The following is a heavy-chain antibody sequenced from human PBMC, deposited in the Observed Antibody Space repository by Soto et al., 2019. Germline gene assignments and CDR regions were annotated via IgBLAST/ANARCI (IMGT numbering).Heavy chain of an antibody. J-gene: IGHJ4*02. V-gene: IGHV4-59*08. CDR2: IYYSGST. CDR1: GGSISSYY. D-gene: IGHD6-13*01. CDR3: ARHGYSSSWYRIYFDY. Sequence: PSETLSLTCTVSGGSISSYYWSWIRQPPGKGLEWIGYIYYSGSTNYNPSLKSRVTISVDTSKNQFSLKLSSVTAADTAVYYCARHGYSSSWYRIYFDYWGQGTLVTVSS.